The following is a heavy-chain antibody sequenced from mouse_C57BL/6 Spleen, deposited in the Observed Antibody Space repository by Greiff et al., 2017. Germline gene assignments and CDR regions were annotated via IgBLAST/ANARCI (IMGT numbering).Heavy chain of an antibody. D-gene: IGHD1-1*01. J-gene: IGHJ1*03. V-gene: IGHV1-18*01. CDR2: INPNNGGT. Sequence: EVQLQESGPELVKPGASVKIPCKASGYTFTDYNMDWVKQSHGKSLEWIGDINPNNGGTIYNQKFKGKATLTVDKSSSTAYMELRSLTSEDTAVYCCARAGYYYDWYFDVWGTGTTVTVSS. CDR1: GYTFTDYN. CDR3: ARAGYYYDWYFDV.